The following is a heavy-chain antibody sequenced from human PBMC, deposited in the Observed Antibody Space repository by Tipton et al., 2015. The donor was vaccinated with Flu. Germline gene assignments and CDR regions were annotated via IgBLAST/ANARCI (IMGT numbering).Heavy chain of an antibody. V-gene: IGHV3-23*01. CDR1: GFTFSKSA. Sequence: GSLRLSCAASGFTFSKSALSWVRQPPGKGLEWVSAFGGNGGTYYADSVKGRFTISRDNSKNTLYLQMNSLRAEATAVYYCAKEGGWELSSPHFDYWGQGTLVTVSS. CDR2: FGGNGGT. J-gene: IGHJ4*02. D-gene: IGHD1-26*01. CDR3: AKEGGWELSSPHFDY.